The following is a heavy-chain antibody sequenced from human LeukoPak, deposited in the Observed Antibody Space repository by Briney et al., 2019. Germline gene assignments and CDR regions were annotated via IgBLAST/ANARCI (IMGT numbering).Heavy chain of an antibody. J-gene: IGHJ4*02. CDR3: ARDGVAVVRGVIRGLIDY. D-gene: IGHD3-10*01. V-gene: IGHV1-46*01. CDR1: GYTFTGYY. CDR2: INPSGGST. Sequence: ASVKVSCKASGYTFTGYYMHWVRQAPGQGLEWMGIINPSGGSTSYAQKFQGRVTMTRDTSTSTVYMELSSLRSEDTAVYYCARDGVAVVRGVIRGLIDYWGQGTLVTVSS.